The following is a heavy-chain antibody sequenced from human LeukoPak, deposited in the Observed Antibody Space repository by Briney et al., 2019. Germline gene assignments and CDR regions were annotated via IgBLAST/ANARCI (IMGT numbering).Heavy chain of an antibody. CDR3: ARAIGGSGRMAGY. V-gene: IGHV3-7*01. Sequence: GGSLTLSCAASGFTLSNYWMTWVRRAPGKGLEWVANIRRDGSETHYVDSVMGRFTISRDNAKNSLYLQMNSLRAEDTAVYYCARAIGGSGRMAGYWGQGTLVTVSS. CDR1: GFTLSNYW. J-gene: IGHJ4*02. CDR2: IRRDGSET. D-gene: IGHD3-10*01.